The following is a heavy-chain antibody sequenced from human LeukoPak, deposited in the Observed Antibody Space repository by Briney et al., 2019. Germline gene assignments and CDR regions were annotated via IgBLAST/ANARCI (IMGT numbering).Heavy chain of an antibody. CDR3: ARVSRYIVVVPAAIRRPTYGTPDY. Sequence: GASVKVSCKASGYTFTGYYMHWVRQAAGHGLEWMGWMNPTSGGTNYAQKFQGRVTMTRDTSISTSYMELSRLRSDATAVYYCARVSRYIVVVPAAIRRPTYGTPDYWGQGTLVTVSS. CDR1: GYTFTGYY. CDR2: MNPTSGGT. V-gene: IGHV1-2*02. J-gene: IGHJ4*02. D-gene: IGHD2-2*01.